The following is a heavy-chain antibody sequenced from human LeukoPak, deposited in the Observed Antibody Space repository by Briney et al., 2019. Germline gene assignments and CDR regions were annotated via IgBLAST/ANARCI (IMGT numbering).Heavy chain of an antibody. CDR2: ISSSSSYI. CDR3: ARDPSHYYDSSGYYAEPWFDP. D-gene: IGHD3-22*01. CDR1: RFTFSSYS. V-gene: IGHV3-21*01. J-gene: IGHJ5*02. Sequence: PGGSLRLSCAASRFTFSSYSMNWVRQAPGKGLEWVSSISSSSSYIYYADSVKGRFTISRDNAKNSLYLQMNSLRAEDTAVYYCARDPSHYYDSSGYYAEPWFDPWGQGTLVTVSS.